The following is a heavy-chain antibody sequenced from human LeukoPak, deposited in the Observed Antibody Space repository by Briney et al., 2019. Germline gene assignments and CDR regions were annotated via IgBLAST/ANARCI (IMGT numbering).Heavy chain of an antibody. D-gene: IGHD2-15*01. CDR2: IYYSGTT. Sequence: SQTLSLTCPVSGGSISRGGYYWSWIRQHPGKGLEWFGYIYYSGTTYYNPSLKSRVTISVDTSKNQFSLKLSSVTAADTAVYYCARGGPRYCSGGSCFGWFDPWGQGTLVTVSS. CDR1: GGSISRGGYY. J-gene: IGHJ5*02. CDR3: ARGGPRYCSGGSCFGWFDP. V-gene: IGHV4-31*03.